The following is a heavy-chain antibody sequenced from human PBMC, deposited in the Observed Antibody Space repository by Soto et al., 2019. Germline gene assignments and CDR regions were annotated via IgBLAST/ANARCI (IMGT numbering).Heavy chain of an antibody. CDR2: ISYDGSNK. CDR1: GFTFSSYA. CDR3: ARDPLSFLSLAYCGGDCKPFDY. V-gene: IGHV3-30-3*01. Sequence: GGSLRLSCAASGFTFSSYAMHWVRQAPGKGLEWVAVISYDGSNKYYADSVKGRFTISRDNSKNTLYLQMNSLRAEDTAVYYCARDPLSFLSLAYCGGDCKPFDYWGQGTLVTVSS. D-gene: IGHD2-21*02. J-gene: IGHJ4*02.